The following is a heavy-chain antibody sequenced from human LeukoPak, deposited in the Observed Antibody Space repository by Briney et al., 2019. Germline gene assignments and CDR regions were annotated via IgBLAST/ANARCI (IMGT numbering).Heavy chain of an antibody. CDR1: GFTFSSYA. V-gene: IGHV3-23*01. CDR2: ISGSGGST. J-gene: IGHJ3*02. D-gene: IGHD2-2*01. Sequence: GGSLRLSCAASGFTFSSYAMSWVRQARGKGLEWVSAISGSGGSTYYADSVKGRFTISRDNAKNSLYLQMNSLRAEDTAVYYCASVTRPSPTPGAFDIWGQGTMVTVSS. CDR3: ASVTRPSPTPGAFDI.